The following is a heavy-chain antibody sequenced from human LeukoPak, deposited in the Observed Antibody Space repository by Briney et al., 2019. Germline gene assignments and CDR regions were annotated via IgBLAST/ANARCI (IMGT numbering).Heavy chain of an antibody. CDR3: AREGPGSLVVTGEYYYYGMDV. CDR1: GFPFNRYA. V-gene: IGHV3-30*03. Sequence: GGSLILSCAAPGFPFNRYAMSWVRQAPGKGLECLAVISHDGSDKQYADSVKGRFNISRDNSKNTLYVQLNSLRAEDTAMYCCAREGPGSLVVTGEYYYYGMDVWGQGTTVTVSS. J-gene: IGHJ6*02. D-gene: IGHD1-14*01. CDR2: ISHDGSDK.